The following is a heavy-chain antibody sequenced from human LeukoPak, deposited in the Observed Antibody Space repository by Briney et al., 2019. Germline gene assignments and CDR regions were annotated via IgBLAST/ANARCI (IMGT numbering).Heavy chain of an antibody. D-gene: IGHD6-19*01. CDR1: GFTFSSYW. V-gene: IGHV3-7*01. J-gene: IGHJ4*02. CDR3: ARDRYSSGWYVPFDY. CDR2: IKQDGSEK. Sequence: GSLRLSCAASGFTFSSYWMSWVRQAPGKGLEWVANIKQDGSEKYYVDSVKGRFTISRDNAKNSLYLQMNSLRAEDTAVYYCARDRYSSGWYVPFDYWGQGTLVTVSS.